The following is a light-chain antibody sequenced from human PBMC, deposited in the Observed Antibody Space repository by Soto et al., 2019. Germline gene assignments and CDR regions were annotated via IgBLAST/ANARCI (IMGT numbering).Light chain of an antibody. J-gene: IGKJ1*01. CDR1: QSISSNY. CDR3: QQYGSSPWT. V-gene: IGKV3-20*01. Sequence: EIVLTQSPGTLSLSPGERATLSCRASQSISSNYLAWYHQTPGAPPRLLIYGASSGATGIPDRFSGRGSGTDFPLTISRLEHEFFAVYYCQQYGSSPWTFGQGTKVDIK. CDR2: GAS.